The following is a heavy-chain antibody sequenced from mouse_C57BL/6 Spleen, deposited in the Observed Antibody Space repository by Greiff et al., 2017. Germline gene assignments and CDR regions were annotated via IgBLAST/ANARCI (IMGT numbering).Heavy chain of an antibody. CDR1: GYTFTSYW. J-gene: IGHJ1*03. V-gene: IGHV1-50*01. CDR3: AREGGTGYFDV. Sequence: VQLQQPGAELVKPGASVKLSCKASGYTFTSYWMQWVKQRPGQGLEWIGEIDPSDSYTNYNQKFKGKATLTVDTSSSTAYMLLSSLTSEGSAVYYCAREGGTGYFDVWGTGTTVTVSS. D-gene: IGHD3-3*01. CDR2: IDPSDSYT.